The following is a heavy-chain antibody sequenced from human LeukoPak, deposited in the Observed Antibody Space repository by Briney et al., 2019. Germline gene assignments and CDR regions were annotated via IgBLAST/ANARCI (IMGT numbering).Heavy chain of an antibody. CDR1: GFTFSSYS. CDR2: ISSGSSYI. Sequence: GGSLRLSCAASGFTFSSYSMNWVRRAPGKGLDWVSSISSGSSYIYYADSVKGRFTISRDNAKNSLYLQMNSLSAEDTAVYYCACTSGYDFSSYYYYYMDVWGKGTTVTVSS. V-gene: IGHV3-21*01. D-gene: IGHD5-12*01. J-gene: IGHJ6*03. CDR3: ACTSGYDFSSYYYYYMDV.